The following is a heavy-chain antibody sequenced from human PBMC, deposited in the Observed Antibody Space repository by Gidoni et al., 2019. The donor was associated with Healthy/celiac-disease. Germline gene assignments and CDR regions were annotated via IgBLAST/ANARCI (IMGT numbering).Heavy chain of an antibody. V-gene: IGHV3-21*01. Sequence: EVQLVESGGGLVKPGGSLRLSCAASGFTFSSYSMNWVRQAPGKGLEWVSSISSSSSYIYYADSVKGRFTISRDNAKNSLYLQMNSLRAEDTAVYYCARDSEYQLLFVSGAGDAFDIWGQGTMVTVSS. CDR2: ISSSSSYI. CDR3: ARDSEYQLLFVSGAGDAFDI. CDR1: GFTFSSYS. D-gene: IGHD2-2*01. J-gene: IGHJ3*02.